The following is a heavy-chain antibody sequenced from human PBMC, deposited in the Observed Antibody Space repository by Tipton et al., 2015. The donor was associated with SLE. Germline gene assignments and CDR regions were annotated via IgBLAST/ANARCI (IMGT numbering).Heavy chain of an antibody. D-gene: IGHD3-22*01. V-gene: IGHV4-31*03. CDR3: ARVDSSGYYYLDY. CDR1: GGSISSGGYY. Sequence: SLTCTVSGGSISSGGYYWSWIRQHPGKGLEWIGYIYYSGRTYYNPSLKSRVTISVDTSKNQFSLKLSSVTAADTAVYYCARVDSSGYYYLDYWGQGTLVTVSS. CDR2: IYYSGRT. J-gene: IGHJ4*02.